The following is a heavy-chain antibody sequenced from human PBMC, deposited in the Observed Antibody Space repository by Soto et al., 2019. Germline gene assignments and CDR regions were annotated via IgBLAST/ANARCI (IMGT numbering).Heavy chain of an antibody. J-gene: IGHJ6*02. CDR3: ANRVGDRQPRAGGSYGMDV. Sequence: EVQLLESGGGLVQPGGSLRLSCAASGFTFSIYAMSWVRQAPGKGLEWVSSISGSGGNTYYADSVKGRFTISRDNSKNTLYLQMNSLRAEDTAVYYCANRVGDRQPRAGGSYGMDVWGQGTTVTVSS. V-gene: IGHV3-23*01. CDR2: ISGSGGNT. CDR1: GFTFSIYA. D-gene: IGHD3-16*01.